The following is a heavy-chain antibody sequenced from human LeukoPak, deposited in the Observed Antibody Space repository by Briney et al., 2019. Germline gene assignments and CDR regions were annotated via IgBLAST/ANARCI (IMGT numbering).Heavy chain of an antibody. Sequence: EGSLRLSCAASGFTFSSYWMSWVRQAPGKGLEWVANIKQDGSEKYYVDSVKGRFTISRDNAKNSLYLQMNSLRAEDTAVYYCARALLKIAAAPVDYWGQGTLVTVSS. D-gene: IGHD6-13*01. J-gene: IGHJ4*02. V-gene: IGHV3-7*01. CDR2: IKQDGSEK. CDR1: GFTFSSYW. CDR3: ARALLKIAAAPVDY.